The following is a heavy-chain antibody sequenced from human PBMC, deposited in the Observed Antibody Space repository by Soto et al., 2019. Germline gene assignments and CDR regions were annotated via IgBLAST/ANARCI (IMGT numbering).Heavy chain of an antibody. Sequence: SETLSLTCAVSGYSISSGYYWGWIRQPPGKGLEWIGSIYHSGSTYYNPSLKSRVTISVDTSKNQFSLKLSSVTAADTAVYYCAREEGGYCSSTSCYLFDYWDQGTLVTVSS. CDR2: IYHSGST. J-gene: IGHJ4*02. D-gene: IGHD2-2*01. CDR3: AREEGGYCSSTSCYLFDY. CDR1: GYSISSGYY. V-gene: IGHV4-38-2*02.